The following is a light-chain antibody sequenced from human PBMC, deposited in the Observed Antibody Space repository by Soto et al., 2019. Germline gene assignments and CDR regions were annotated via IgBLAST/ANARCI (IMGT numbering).Light chain of an antibody. CDR2: EVN. CDR1: SSDVGGYNY. CDR3: SSYAGSKNYV. J-gene: IGLJ1*01. V-gene: IGLV2-8*01. Sequence: QSVLTQPPSASGSPGQSVAISCTGTSSDVGGYNYVSWYQLHPGKAPKLMIYEVNMRPSGVPDRFSGSKSGNTASLTVSGLRAEDEADYYCSSYAGSKNYVFGTGTKVTVL.